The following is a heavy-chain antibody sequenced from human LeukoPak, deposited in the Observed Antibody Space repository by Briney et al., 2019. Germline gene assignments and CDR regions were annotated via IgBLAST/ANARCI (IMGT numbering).Heavy chain of an antibody. CDR2: ITQGGSTF. CDR3: ARSRGKYSQR. D-gene: IGHD3-16*01. J-gene: IGHJ1*01. V-gene: IGHV3-48*03. CDR1: GFTFSSYD. Sequence: GGSLRLSCEASGFTFSSYDMNWVRQAPGKGLQWISHITQGGSTFYYADSVKGRFTIFRDNAKSSLYLQMDSLRVEDTAIYYCARSRGKYSQRWGQGTLVTVSS.